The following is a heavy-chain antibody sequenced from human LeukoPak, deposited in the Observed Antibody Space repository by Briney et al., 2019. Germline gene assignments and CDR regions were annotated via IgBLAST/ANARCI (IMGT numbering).Heavy chain of an antibody. D-gene: IGHD3-22*01. CDR3: AREVQYYYDSSGYSKGDAFDI. CDR1: GGSISSSNW. V-gene: IGHV4-4*02. CDR2: IYHSGST. J-gene: IGHJ3*02. Sequence: SETLSLTCAVSGGSISSSNWWSWVRQPPGKGLEWIGEIYHSGSTNYNPSLKSRVTISVDKSKNQFSLKLSSVTAADTAVYYCAREVQYYYDSSGYSKGDAFDIWGQGTMVTVSS.